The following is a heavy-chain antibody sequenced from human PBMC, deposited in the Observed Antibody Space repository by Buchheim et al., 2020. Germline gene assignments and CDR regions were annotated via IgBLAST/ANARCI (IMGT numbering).Heavy chain of an antibody. CDR1: GFTFSSHW. J-gene: IGHJ4*02. CDR2: IKKDGSEK. D-gene: IGHD1-26*01. CDR3: ARVVSGSYFLDC. V-gene: IGHV3-7*01. Sequence: EVQLVESGGGLVQPGGSLRLSCAASGFTFSSHWMSWVRQAPGKGLEWVANIKKDGSEKYYVDSVKGRFTISRDNAKNSLSLQMNSLRAEDTAVYYCARVVSGSYFLDCWGQGAL.